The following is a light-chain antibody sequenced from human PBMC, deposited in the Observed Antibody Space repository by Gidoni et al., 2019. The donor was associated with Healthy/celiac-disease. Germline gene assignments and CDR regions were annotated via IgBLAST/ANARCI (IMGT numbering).Light chain of an antibody. J-gene: IGKJ2*01. Sequence: EIVLTQSPGTLSLSPGERATLSCRASQSVTSSYLAWYQQKPGQAPRHLIYGASSRATGIPDRFSGSGSGTDFTLTISRLEPEDFAVYYCHQYGSSPRTFGQXTKLEIK. CDR1: QSVTSSY. CDR2: GAS. V-gene: IGKV3-20*01. CDR3: HQYGSSPRT.